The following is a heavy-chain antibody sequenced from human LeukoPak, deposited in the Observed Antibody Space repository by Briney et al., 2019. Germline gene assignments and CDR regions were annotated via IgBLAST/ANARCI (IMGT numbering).Heavy chain of an antibody. Sequence: GGSLRLSCAASGFTFSSYAMSWVRQGPGKGLEWVAATSSSDPGTYHADSVRGRFTISRDNSKNTLYLQMNRLRVEDAAVYYCARAPVTSCRGAFCYPFDYWGQGTLVTVSS. CDR3: ARAPVTSCRGAFCYPFDY. D-gene: IGHD2-15*01. CDR2: TSSSDPGT. CDR1: GFTFSSYA. V-gene: IGHV3-23*01. J-gene: IGHJ4*02.